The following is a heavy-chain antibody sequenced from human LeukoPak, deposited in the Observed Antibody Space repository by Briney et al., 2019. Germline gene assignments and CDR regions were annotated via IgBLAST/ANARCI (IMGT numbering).Heavy chain of an antibody. CDR2: ISSSGST. D-gene: IGHD6-13*01. V-gene: IGHV4-4*07. CDR3: ARDSSSWPRGRYFDY. Sequence: PSETLSLTCTVSGGSISSYYWSWIRQPAGKRLEWIGRISSSGSTNYNPSLKSRVTMSVDSSKNQFSLILISVTAADTAVYYCARDSSSWPRGRYFDYWGQGTLVTVSS. CDR1: GGSISSYY. J-gene: IGHJ4*02.